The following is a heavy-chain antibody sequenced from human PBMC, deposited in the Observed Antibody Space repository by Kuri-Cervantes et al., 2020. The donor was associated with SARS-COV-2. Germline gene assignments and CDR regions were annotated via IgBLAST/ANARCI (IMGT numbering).Heavy chain of an antibody. J-gene: IGHJ5*02. CDR2: IYYSGST. Sequence: SETLSLTCTVSGGSISSYYWSWIRQPPGKGLEWIGYIYYSGSTNYNPSLKSRVTISVDTSKNQFSLKLSSATAADTAVYYCAPRGRYSSSPNWFDPWGQGTLVTVSS. D-gene: IGHD6-13*01. CDR3: APRGRYSSSPNWFDP. CDR1: GGSISSYY. V-gene: IGHV4-59*08.